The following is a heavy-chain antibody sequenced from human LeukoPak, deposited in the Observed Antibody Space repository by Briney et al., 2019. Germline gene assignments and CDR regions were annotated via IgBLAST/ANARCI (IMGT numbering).Heavy chain of an antibody. D-gene: IGHD3-16*01. Sequence: GGSLRLSCPASGFTFSTYAVHWVRHAPGKGLEWVAVISSDGIKKYYADSVKGRFTISRDSSENTLYLHMNNLRVDDTAIYYCARGRVFESILDCWGQGILVTVSS. V-gene: IGHV3-30*04. CDR1: GFTFSTYA. CDR3: ARGRVFESILDC. CDR2: ISSDGIKK. J-gene: IGHJ4*02.